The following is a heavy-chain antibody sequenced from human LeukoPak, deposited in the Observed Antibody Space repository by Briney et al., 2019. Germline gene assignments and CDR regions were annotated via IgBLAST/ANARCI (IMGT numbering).Heavy chain of an antibody. V-gene: IGHV4-61*01. CDR1: GGSVSSGSYY. J-gene: IGHJ4*02. CDR2: IYYSGST. D-gene: IGHD6-19*01. CDR3: ARVISSGWSYYFDY. Sequence: SETLSLTCTVSGGSVSSGSYYWSWIRQPPGKGLEWIGYIYYSGSTNYNPSLKSRVTISVDTPKNQFSLKLSSVTAADTAVYYCARVISSGWSYYFDYWGQGTLVTVSS.